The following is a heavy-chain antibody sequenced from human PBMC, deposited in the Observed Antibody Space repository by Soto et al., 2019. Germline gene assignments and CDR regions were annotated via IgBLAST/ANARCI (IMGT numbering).Heavy chain of an antibody. CDR2: IIPIPGTA. Sequence: QVQLVQSGAEVKKPGSSVKVSCKASGGTFGSYAISWVRQAPGQGLEWMGGIIPIPGTANYAQKFQGRVTIAADDSTSTAYMELSRRRSEDTAVYYCARSQGSSTSLEIYYYYYYGMDVWGQGTTVTGSS. J-gene: IGHJ6*02. CDR3: ARSQGSSTSLEIYYYYYYGMDV. D-gene: IGHD2-2*01. CDR1: GGTFGSYA. V-gene: IGHV1-69*01.